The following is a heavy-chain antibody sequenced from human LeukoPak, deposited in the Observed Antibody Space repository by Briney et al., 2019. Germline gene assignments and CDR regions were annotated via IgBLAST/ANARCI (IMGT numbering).Heavy chain of an antibody. CDR2: ISPSGGGT. J-gene: IGHJ4*02. D-gene: IGHD5-24*01. CDR1: GYIISSYY. V-gene: IGHV1-46*01. CDR3: ARGYLDGYNLFDY. Sequence: ASVKVSCKASGYIISSYYIHWVRQAPGQGLEWMGIISPSGGGTSYAQRFQGRVSVARDTSTNTVYMELSGLRSEDTAIYYCARGYLDGYNLFDYWGQGTLVTVSS.